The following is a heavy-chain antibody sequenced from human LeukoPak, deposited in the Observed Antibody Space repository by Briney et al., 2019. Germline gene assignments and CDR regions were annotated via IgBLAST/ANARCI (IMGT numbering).Heavy chain of an antibody. Sequence: GGSLRLSCAASGFTFSSYGMHWVRQAPGKGLEWVAVISYDGSNKYYADSVKGRFTISRDNSKNTLYLQMNSLRAEDTAVYYCAKDRAVAIEYFQHWGQGTLVTVSS. CDR3: AKDRAVAIEYFQH. J-gene: IGHJ1*01. CDR2: ISYDGSNK. D-gene: IGHD6-19*01. CDR1: GFTFSSYG. V-gene: IGHV3-30*18.